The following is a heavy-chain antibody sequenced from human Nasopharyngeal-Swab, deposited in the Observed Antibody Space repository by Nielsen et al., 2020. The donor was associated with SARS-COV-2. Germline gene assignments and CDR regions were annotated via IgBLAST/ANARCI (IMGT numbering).Heavy chain of an antibody. J-gene: IGHJ4*02. CDR2: ISSSSSYI. Sequence: GESLEISWAASGFTYSSCRMNWVREAPGKGLEWVSSISSSSSYIYYADSVKGRFTISRDNAKNSLYLQMNSLRAEDTAVYYCARALRRHCNSTSCYREQFYYFDYWGQGTLVTVSS. V-gene: IGHV3-21*01. D-gene: IGHD2-2*02. CDR1: GFTYSSCR. CDR3: ARALRRHCNSTSCYREQFYYFDY.